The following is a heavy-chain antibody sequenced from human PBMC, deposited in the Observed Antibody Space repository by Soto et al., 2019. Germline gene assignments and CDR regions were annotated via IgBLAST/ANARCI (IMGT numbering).Heavy chain of an antibody. Sequence: SLSCAASGFTFSSYGMHWVRQAPGKGLEWVAVIWYDGSNKYYADPVKGRFTISRDNSKNTLYLQMNSLRAEDTAVYYCASQEYDFWSGYKGSYYYYGMDVWGQGNTVTVSS. CDR3: ASQEYDFWSGYKGSYYYYGMDV. J-gene: IGHJ6*02. CDR2: IWYDGSNK. D-gene: IGHD3-3*01. V-gene: IGHV3-33*01. CDR1: GFTFSSYG.